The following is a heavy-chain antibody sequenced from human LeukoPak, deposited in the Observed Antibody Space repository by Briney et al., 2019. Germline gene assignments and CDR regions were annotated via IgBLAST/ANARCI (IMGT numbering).Heavy chain of an antibody. Sequence: SETLSLTCSVSGGSISSYYWSWIRQPPGRGLEWIGYIYYSGSTNYNPSLKSRVTISVDTTNNQFSLKLNSVTAADTAVYYCARAPLYGDYLGAFDIWGQGTMVTVSS. CDR1: GGSISSYY. V-gene: IGHV4-59*01. J-gene: IGHJ3*02. D-gene: IGHD4-17*01. CDR3: ARAPLYGDYLGAFDI. CDR2: IYYSGST.